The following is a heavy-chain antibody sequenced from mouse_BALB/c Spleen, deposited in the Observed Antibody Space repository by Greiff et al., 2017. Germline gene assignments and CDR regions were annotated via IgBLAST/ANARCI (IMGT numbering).Heavy chain of an antibody. CDR2: IDPANGNT. CDR1: GFNIKDTY. Sequence: EVQLQQSGAELVKPGASVKLSCTASGFNIKDTYMHWVKQRPEQGLEWIGRIDPANGNTKYDPKFQGKATITADTSSNTAYLQLSSLTSEDTAVYYCNSGVLRFAWFAYWGQGTLVTVSA. CDR3: NSGVLRFAWFAY. J-gene: IGHJ3*01. D-gene: IGHD1-1*01. V-gene: IGHV14-3*02.